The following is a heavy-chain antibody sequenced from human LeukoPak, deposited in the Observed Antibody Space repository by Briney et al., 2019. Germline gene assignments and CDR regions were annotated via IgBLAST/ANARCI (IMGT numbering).Heavy chain of an antibody. V-gene: IGHV3-21*01. Sequence: GGSLRLSCPASGFPFSDYIMSWGPQAPGKGLEWVSSISSSSDYIYYADSVRGRFTISRDNARNSLYLQMNSLRAEDTAVYYCARSRSVSNYKGMDVWGQGTTVTVSS. CDR3: ARSRSVSNYKGMDV. CDR1: GFPFSDYI. D-gene: IGHD5/OR15-5a*01. CDR2: ISSSSDYI. J-gene: IGHJ6*02.